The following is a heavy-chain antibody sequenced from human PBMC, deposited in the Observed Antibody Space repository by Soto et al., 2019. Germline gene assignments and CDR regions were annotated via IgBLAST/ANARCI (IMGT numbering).Heavy chain of an antibody. CDR3: ASLLGYCTNGVCHAPDY. D-gene: IGHD2-8*01. Sequence: SETLSLTCTVSGGSISGSSYYWGWIRQPPGKGLEWIGSIYYSGSTYYNPSLKSRVTISVDTSKNQFSLKLSSVTAADTAVYYCASLLGYCTNGVCHAPDYWGQGVLVTVSS. CDR2: IYYSGST. V-gene: IGHV4-39*01. CDR1: GGSISGSSYY. J-gene: IGHJ4*02.